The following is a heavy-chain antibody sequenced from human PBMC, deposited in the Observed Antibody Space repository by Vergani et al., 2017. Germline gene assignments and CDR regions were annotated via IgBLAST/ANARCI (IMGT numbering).Heavy chain of an antibody. J-gene: IGHJ3*02. CDR1: GYTFTSYD. D-gene: IGHD6-6*01. CDR3: AILNIAALHDAFEI. Sequence: QVQLVQSGAEVKKPGASVKVSCKASGYTFTSYDINWVRQATGQGLEWMGWMNPNSGNTGYAQKFQGRVTMTRNTSISTAYMELSSLRSEDTAVYYCAILNIAALHDAFEIWGQGTMVTVSS. V-gene: IGHV1-8*01. CDR2: MNPNSGNT.